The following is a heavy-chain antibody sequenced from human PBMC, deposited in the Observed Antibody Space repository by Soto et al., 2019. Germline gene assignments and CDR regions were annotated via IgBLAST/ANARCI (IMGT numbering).Heavy chain of an antibody. CDR2: MNPNSGNT. Sequence: ASVKVSCKASGYTFTSYDINWVRQATRQGLEWMGWMNPNSGNTGYAQKFQGRVTMTRNTSISTAYMKLSSLRSEDTAVYYCARVGSGWSPYYYYYGMDVWGQGTTVTVSS. J-gene: IGHJ6*02. CDR1: GYTFTSYD. D-gene: IGHD6-19*01. CDR3: ARVGSGWSPYYYYYGMDV. V-gene: IGHV1-8*01.